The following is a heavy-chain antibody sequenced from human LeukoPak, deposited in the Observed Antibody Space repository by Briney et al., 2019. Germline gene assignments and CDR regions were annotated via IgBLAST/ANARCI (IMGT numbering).Heavy chain of an antibody. V-gene: IGHV3-23*01. D-gene: IGHD3-10*01. CDR2: IIGSAVNT. Sequence: GGSLRLSCGASGLTVSSYGMSWVRQAPGKGLEWVSTIIGSAVNTYYAGSMKGRFTISRDDSKNTVYLQMNSLRAEDTAVYSCAKYTSGTSYRGLDQWGQGTLVTVSS. CDR1: GLTVSSYG. CDR3: AKYTSGTSYRGLDQ. J-gene: IGHJ4*02.